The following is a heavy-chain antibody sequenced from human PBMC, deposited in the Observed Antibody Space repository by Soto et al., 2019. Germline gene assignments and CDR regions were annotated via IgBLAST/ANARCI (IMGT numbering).Heavy chain of an antibody. D-gene: IGHD2-2*01. CDR1: GFTFGDFG. CDR3: ASLTSWSQEYYYGMDV. V-gene: IGHV3-49*03. J-gene: IGHJ6*02. CDR2: IRSKGYGGTT. Sequence: LRLSCTGSGFTFGDFGMSWFRQAPGKGLEWLSFIRSKGYGGTTESAASVRGRFITSRDDSKSIAYLQMNSLKTEDTAVYYRASLTSWSQEYYYGMDVWGQGTTVTVSS.